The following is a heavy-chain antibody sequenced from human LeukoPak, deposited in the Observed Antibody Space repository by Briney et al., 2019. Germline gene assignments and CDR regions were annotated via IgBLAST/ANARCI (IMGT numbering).Heavy chain of an antibody. CDR1: GFTFSSYG. V-gene: IGHV4-34*01. Sequence: GSLRLSCAASGFTFSSYGMHWVRQPPGKGLEWIGEINHSGSTNYNPSLKSRVTMSVDTSKNQFSLKLSSVTAADTAVYYCARAPTYCGGDCYPWGQGTLVTVSS. CDR2: INHSGST. J-gene: IGHJ5*02. D-gene: IGHD2-21*02. CDR3: ARAPTYCGGDCYP.